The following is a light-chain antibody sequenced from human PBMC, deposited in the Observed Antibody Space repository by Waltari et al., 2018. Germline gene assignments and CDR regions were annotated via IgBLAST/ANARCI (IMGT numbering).Light chain of an antibody. V-gene: IGKV3-20*01. Sequence: EIVLTQSPGTLSLSPGERATLSCRTSQSVSTTYVAWYQQKPGQAPRLLIYGASSRATGIPDRVSGSGSGTDFTLNISRLEPEDFAVYYCQQYGRSLLTFGGGTKVEIK. CDR2: GAS. CDR1: QSVSTTY. J-gene: IGKJ4*01. CDR3: QQYGRSLLT.